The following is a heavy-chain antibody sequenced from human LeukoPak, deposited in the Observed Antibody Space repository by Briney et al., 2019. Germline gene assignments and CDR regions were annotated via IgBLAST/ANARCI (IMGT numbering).Heavy chain of an antibody. J-gene: IGHJ4*02. V-gene: IGHV3-30*03. CDR3: ARANGQLWTTPDY. D-gene: IGHD5-18*01. CDR1: GFTFSSYG. Sequence: GRSLRLSCAAYGFTFSSYGMHWVRQPQGEGLEWVAVISYDGSNKSSAESVKGRFTISRDNSKNTLYLQMNSLRPEDTAVYFCARANGQLWTTPDYWGQGTLVSISS. CDR2: ISYDGSNK.